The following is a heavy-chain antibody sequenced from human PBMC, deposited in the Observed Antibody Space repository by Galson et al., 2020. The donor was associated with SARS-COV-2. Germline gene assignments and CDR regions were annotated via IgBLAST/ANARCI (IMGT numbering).Heavy chain of an antibody. CDR3: ARTLTVFGAMVGASRFDF. CDR2: LNTKNGIS. J-gene: IGHJ5*01. Sequence: GESLKISCKASGFSFTTSGVSWLRQAPGGGLQWVGWLNTKNGISDTAQNLQGRVTLTRNINTKTAYMELRSLTSDDTAVYYCARTLTVFGAMVGASRFDFWGLGSLVTVSP. V-gene: IGHV1-18*01. D-gene: IGHD3-10*02. CDR1: GFSFTTSG.